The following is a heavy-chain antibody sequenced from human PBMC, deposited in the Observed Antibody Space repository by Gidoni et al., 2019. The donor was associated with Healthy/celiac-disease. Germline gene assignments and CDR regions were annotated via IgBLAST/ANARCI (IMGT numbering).Heavy chain of an antibody. CDR1: GFTFSSYW. J-gene: IGHJ3*02. V-gene: IGHV3-74*01. Sequence: EVQLVESGGGLVQPGGSLRLSCAASGFTFSSYWMHWVRQAPGKGLVWVSRINSDGSSTSYADSVKGRFTISRDNAKNTLYLQMNSLRAEDTAVYYCARRVEGSGWPYDAFDIWGQGTMVTVSS. CDR2: INSDGSST. CDR3: ARRVEGSGWPYDAFDI. D-gene: IGHD6-19*01.